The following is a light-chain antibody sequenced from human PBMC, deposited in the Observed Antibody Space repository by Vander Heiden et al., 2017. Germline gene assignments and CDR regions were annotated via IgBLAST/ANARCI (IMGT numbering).Light chain of an antibody. Sequence: YVLTQPPSVSVAPGPTARITCGGNNIGTERVHWYQQEPGQAPVLVVYDDSDRPSGIPDRFSGSKSGNTATLTISRVEAGDEADYYCQVWDTNNDHPGVVFGGGTKLTVL. CDR2: DDS. CDR3: QVWDTNNDHPGVV. CDR1: NIGTER. J-gene: IGLJ3*02. V-gene: IGLV3-21*02.